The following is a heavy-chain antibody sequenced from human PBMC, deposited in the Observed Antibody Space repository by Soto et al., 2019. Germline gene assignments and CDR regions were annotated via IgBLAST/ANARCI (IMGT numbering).Heavy chain of an antibody. V-gene: IGHV1-2*04. J-gene: IGHJ1*01. Sequence: GASVKVSCKASGYTFTGYYMHWVRQPPGQGLEWMGWINPNSGGTNYAQKFQGWVTMTRDTSISTAYMQLSNERSEDTVVYYCARGPRGGVPAANFQQWGQGTLVAVSS. D-gene: IGHD2-2*01. CDR1: GYTFTGYY. CDR2: INPNSGGT. CDR3: ARGPRGGVPAANFQQ.